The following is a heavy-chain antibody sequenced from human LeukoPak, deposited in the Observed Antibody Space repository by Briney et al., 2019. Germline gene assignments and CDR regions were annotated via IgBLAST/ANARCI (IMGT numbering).Heavy chain of an antibody. V-gene: IGHV3-33*01. CDR3: AREQYGSDDALDI. CDR2: IWYDGSNK. J-gene: IGHJ3*02. D-gene: IGHD4-17*01. CDR1: GFTFSSYG. Sequence: GGSLRLSCAASGFTFSSYGMHWVRQAPGKGLEWVAVIWYDGSNKYYADSVKGRFTISRDNSKNTMDLQMNSLRAEDTAVYYCAREQYGSDDALDIWGQGTMVTVSS.